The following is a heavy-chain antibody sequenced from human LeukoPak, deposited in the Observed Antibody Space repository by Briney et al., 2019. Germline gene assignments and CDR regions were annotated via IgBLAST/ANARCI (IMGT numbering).Heavy chain of an antibody. CDR2: INVDGSIT. D-gene: IGHD1-1*01. J-gene: IGHJ4*02. V-gene: IGHV3-74*01. Sequence: GGSLTLSCAASGFTFGNSWVHWVRQAPGKGLVWVSLINVDGSITTYADSVKGRFTISRDNSKNTLYLQMNSLRAEDTAVYYCARVRNWNDPFDYWGQGTLVTVSS. CDR1: GFTFGNSW. CDR3: ARVRNWNDPFDY.